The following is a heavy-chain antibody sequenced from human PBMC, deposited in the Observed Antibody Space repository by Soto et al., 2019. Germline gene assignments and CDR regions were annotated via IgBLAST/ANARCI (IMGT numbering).Heavy chain of an antibody. CDR1: GFTFSSYS. V-gene: IGHV3-21*01. J-gene: IGHJ6*02. CDR2: IGTRSDI. Sequence: PGGSLSLSCAASGFTFSSYSMHWVRQAPGKGLEWVSSIGTRSDIYYADSVKGRFTISRDNAKNSLSLQMNSMTAEDTAVYYCAREETAWPLAYGLDVWGQGTTVTVSS. D-gene: IGHD2-21*02. CDR3: AREETAWPLAYGLDV.